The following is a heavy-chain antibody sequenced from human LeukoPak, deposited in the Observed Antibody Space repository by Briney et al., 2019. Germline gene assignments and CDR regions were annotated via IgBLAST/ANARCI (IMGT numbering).Heavy chain of an antibody. Sequence: PGGSLRLSCAASGFTFSSFSMNWVRQVPGKGLEWVSSIGSTSPYKYYADSVKGRFTISRDDATNSVFLQMSSLRVDDTAVYFCAREGTVDYDGYSLYYYALDVWGKGTTVTVSS. J-gene: IGHJ6*04. V-gene: IGHV3-21*06. D-gene: IGHD4-23*01. CDR1: GFTFSSFS. CDR3: AREGTVDYDGYSLYYYALDV. CDR2: IGSTSPYK.